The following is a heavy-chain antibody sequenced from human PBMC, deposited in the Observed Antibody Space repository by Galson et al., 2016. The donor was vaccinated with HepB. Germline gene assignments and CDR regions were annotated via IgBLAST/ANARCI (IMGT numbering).Heavy chain of an antibody. D-gene: IGHD6-6*01. Sequence: SLRLSCAASGFTFSDYTMHWLRQAPGNRLEWLAVISYDGRDKYYGDYVKGRFTISRNNSNNTLHLQMDSLRTEDTAYYSCANSTRGGRPPTHYYYGVDVWGQGTTVIVSS. CDR3: ANSTRGGRPPTHYYYGVDV. CDR1: GFTFSDYT. V-gene: IGHV3-30-3*01. CDR2: ISYDGRDK. J-gene: IGHJ6*02.